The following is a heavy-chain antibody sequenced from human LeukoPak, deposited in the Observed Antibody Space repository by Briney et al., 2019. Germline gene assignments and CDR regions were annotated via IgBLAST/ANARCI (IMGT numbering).Heavy chain of an antibody. J-gene: IGHJ5*02. D-gene: IGHD3-10*01. Sequence: ASETLSLTCAVYGGSFSGYYWSWIRQPPGKGLEWIGEINHSGSTNYNPSLKSRVTISVDTSKNQFSLKLSSVTAADTAVYYCARLVVRGVIIGGLWFDPWGQGTLVTVSS. V-gene: IGHV4-34*01. CDR1: GGSFSGYY. CDR2: INHSGST. CDR3: ARLVVRGVIIGGLWFDP.